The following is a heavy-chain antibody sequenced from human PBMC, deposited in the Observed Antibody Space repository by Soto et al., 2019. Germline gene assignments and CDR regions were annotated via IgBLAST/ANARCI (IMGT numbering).Heavy chain of an antibody. CDR1: GRTLRSHA. J-gene: IGHJ6*02. CDR2: IIPIFGSP. V-gene: IGHV1-69*01. CDR3: AGTVERPYYHGMDV. Sequence: QVQLVQSGAEVKKPGSSVRVSCKASGRTLRSHAINWVRQAPGQGLEWMGGIIPIFGSPNYAQKFQGRGTIIADESSITAYMELSSLRSEDTAVYYCAGTVERPYYHGMDVWGQGTTVTVSS. D-gene: IGHD4-4*01.